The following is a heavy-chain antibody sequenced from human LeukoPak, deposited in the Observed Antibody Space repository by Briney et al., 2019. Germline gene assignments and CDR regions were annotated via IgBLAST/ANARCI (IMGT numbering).Heavy chain of an antibody. CDR2: IYYRGST. CDR1: GGSISSYY. Sequence: SETLSLTCTVSGGSISSYYWSWIRQPPGKGLEWIGYIYYRGSTNYNPSLKSRVTISVDTSKNQFSLKLSSVTAADTAVYYCASGTGAFDIWGQGTMVTVSS. V-gene: IGHV4-59*01. J-gene: IGHJ3*02. CDR3: ASGTGAFDI.